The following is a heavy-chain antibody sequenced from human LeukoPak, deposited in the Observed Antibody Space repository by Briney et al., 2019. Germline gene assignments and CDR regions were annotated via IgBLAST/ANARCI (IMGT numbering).Heavy chain of an antibody. D-gene: IGHD1-1*01. CDR2: ISAYNGNT. V-gene: IGHV1-18*01. CDR3: ARERDDDPFDI. CDR1: GYTFTSYG. Sequence: GASVKVSCKASGYTFTSYGITWVRQAPGQGLEWMGWISAYNGNTNYAQKLQGRVTMTTDTSTSTAYMDLSSLRPEDTAVYFCARERDDDPFDIWGQGTLVIVSS. J-gene: IGHJ3*02.